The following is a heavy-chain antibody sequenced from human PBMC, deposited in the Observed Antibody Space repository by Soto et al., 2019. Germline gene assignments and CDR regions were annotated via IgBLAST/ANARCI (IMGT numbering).Heavy chain of an antibody. D-gene: IGHD2-15*01. Sequence: GGSLRLSCAASGFTFSGSAMHWVRQASGKGLEWVGRIRSKANSYATAYAASVKGRFTISRDNSKNTVSLQMNSLRAEDTAVYYCAKVGGHCSGGQCFPQGVTYFDDWGQGTLVTVSS. J-gene: IGHJ4*02. CDR1: GFTFSGSA. CDR2: IRSKANSYAT. V-gene: IGHV3-73*01. CDR3: AKVGGHCSGGQCFPQGVTYFDD.